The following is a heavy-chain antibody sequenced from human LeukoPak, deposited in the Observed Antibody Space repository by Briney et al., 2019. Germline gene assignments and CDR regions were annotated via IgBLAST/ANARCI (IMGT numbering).Heavy chain of an antibody. J-gene: IGHJ3*02. Sequence: SETLSLTCTVSGGSISSYYWSWIRQPAGKGLEWIGLIYGSGTTNYNPSLKSRVTMSVDTSKNQFSLKLSSVTAADTAVYYCARRGDYYDSINYPLALDIWGQGTIITVSS. V-gene: IGHV4-4*07. CDR3: ARRGDYYDSINYPLALDI. D-gene: IGHD3-22*01. CDR1: GGSISSYY. CDR2: IYGSGTT.